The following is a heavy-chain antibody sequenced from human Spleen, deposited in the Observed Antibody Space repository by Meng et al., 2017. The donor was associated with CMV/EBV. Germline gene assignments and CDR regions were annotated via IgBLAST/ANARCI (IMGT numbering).Heavy chain of an antibody. D-gene: IGHD2-2*01. Sequence: SVKVSCKASGDTFKSYSITWLRQAPGQGLEWMGRIMPILGIANYAQRLQGRVTITADKSTSTSYMELSSLTSGDTAVYYCAREGRAVPDAFDIWGQGTMVTVSS. CDR3: AREGRAVPDAFDI. V-gene: IGHV1-69*04. CDR1: GDTFKSYS. CDR2: IMPILGIA. J-gene: IGHJ3*02.